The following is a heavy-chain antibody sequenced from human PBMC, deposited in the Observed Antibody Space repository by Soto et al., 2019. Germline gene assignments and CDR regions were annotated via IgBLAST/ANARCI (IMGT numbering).Heavy chain of an antibody. CDR3: ARGPSGDKVDY. CDR1: GGSISSGGYF. Sequence: QVQLQESGPGLVKPSQTLSLTCTVSGGSISSGGYFWSWIRQPPDQGLEWIGHIYHGGTIYNNPSLNSRITISVDTSKAQFSLKLSSVTAADTAVYYCARGPSGDKVDYWGQGILVTVSS. J-gene: IGHJ4*02. CDR2: IYHGGTI. D-gene: IGHD7-27*01. V-gene: IGHV4-30-4*01.